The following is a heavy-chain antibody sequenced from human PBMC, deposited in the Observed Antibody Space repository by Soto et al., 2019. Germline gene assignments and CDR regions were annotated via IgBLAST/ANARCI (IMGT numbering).Heavy chain of an antibody. V-gene: IGHV4-39*01. J-gene: IGHJ4*02. D-gene: IGHD6-6*01. Sequence: SETLSLTCSVSGGAIYSPSYYWGWIRQAPGKGLEYIGSIYYSGSTFNNPSLGRRVIMSLDASKKQLSLNLRSATAADTAVYYCARLSGRRYFEYWGQGALVTVSS. CDR3: ARLSGRRYFEY. CDR2: IYYSGST. CDR1: GGAIYSPSYY.